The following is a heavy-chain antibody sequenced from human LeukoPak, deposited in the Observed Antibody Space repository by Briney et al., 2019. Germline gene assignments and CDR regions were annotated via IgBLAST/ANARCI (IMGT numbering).Heavy chain of an antibody. V-gene: IGHV3-23*01. CDR2: ISGSGGST. CDR3: AKTYSSSWYVFDY. CDR1: GFTFSSYA. J-gene: IGHJ4*02. D-gene: IGHD6-13*01. Sequence: GGSLRLSCAASGFTFSSYAMSWVRQAPGKGLEWVSAISGSGGSTYYADSVKGRFTTSRDNSKNTLYLQMNSLRAEDTAVYYCAKTYSSSWYVFDYWGQGTLVTVSS.